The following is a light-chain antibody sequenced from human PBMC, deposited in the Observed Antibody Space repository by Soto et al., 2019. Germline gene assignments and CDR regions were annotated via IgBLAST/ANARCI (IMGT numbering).Light chain of an antibody. CDR2: GAS. Sequence: EIVLTQFPGALSLSPGERVTLSCRASQTVSNTYLAWYQQKSGQAPKFLIYGASNRATGIPDRFSGSGSGTEFTLTISRLEPEDFAVYYCQHYGALPPTFGGGTKVEIK. V-gene: IGKV3-20*01. CDR3: QHYGALPPT. J-gene: IGKJ4*01. CDR1: QTVSNTY.